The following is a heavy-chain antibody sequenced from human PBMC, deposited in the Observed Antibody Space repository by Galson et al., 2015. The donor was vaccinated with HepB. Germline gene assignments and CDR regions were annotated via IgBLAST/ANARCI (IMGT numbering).Heavy chain of an antibody. J-gene: IGHJ6*02. CDR3: AKAADYYSAGTYYKFDYHHGVDV. V-gene: IGHV3-23*01. Sequence: SLRLSCAATGFTFRSYAMSWVRQAPGKGLEWVSGISDNSGVSTYYADSVKGRFTISRDNSKSTLYLQMSSLRAEDTATYYCAKAADYYSAGTYYKFDYHHGVDVWGQGTTVTVSS. CDR1: GFTFRSYA. CDR2: ISDNSGVST. D-gene: IGHD3-10*01.